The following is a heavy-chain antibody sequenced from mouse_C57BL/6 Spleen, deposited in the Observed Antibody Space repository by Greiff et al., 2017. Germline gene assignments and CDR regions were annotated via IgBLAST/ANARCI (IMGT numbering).Heavy chain of an antibody. CDR2: VYPGSGSI. D-gene: IGHD4-1*01. CDR1: GYTFTEYT. CDR3: ARHGGWDVRYFDV. V-gene: IGHV1-62-2*01. Sequence: QVQLQQSGAELVKPGASVQLSCKASGYTFTEYTIHWVKQRSGQGLEWIGWVYPGSGSIKYNEKFKDKATLTADKSASTDYIELSRLTSENSAVYFCARHGGWDVRYFDVWGTGTTVTVSS. J-gene: IGHJ1*03.